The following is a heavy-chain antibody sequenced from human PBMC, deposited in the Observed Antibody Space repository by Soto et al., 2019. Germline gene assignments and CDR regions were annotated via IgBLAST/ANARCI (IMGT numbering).Heavy chain of an antibody. J-gene: IGHJ6*02. CDR3: ARGYYGSGIHSYGMDV. V-gene: IGHV1-3*01. CDR1: GYTFTNYA. CDR2: IYGGNGKT. D-gene: IGHD3-10*01. Sequence: QVHLVQSGAEVKKPGASVKVSCKASGYTFTNYAIHWVRQVPGQRLEWMGWIYGGNGKTRYSQSFQGRVTITRDTSASTAYMELSSLRSEDTAVYYCARGYYGSGIHSYGMDVWGQGTTVTVSS.